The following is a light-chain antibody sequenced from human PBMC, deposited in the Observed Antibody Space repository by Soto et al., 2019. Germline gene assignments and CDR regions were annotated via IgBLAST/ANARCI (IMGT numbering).Light chain of an antibody. CDR3: CSYAGSNILI. Sequence: QSALTQPASLSGSPGQSITISCTGTSSDIGAYDYVSWFQQHPGKAPKLIISDVSKRPSGVPDRFSGSKSGNTASLTISGLQAEDEADYYCCSYAGSNILIFGGGTKLTVL. CDR1: SSDIGAYDY. V-gene: IGLV2-11*01. CDR2: DVS. J-gene: IGLJ2*01.